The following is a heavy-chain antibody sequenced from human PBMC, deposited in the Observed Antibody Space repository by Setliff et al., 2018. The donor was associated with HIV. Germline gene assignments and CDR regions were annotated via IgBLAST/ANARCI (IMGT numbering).Heavy chain of an antibody. CDR3: ILLGMHGAFDI. CDR2: INSDGSTT. J-gene: IGHJ3*02. Sequence: QPGGSLRLSCAASGLTFSRHRMHWVRQAPGKGLVWVSNINSDGSTTAYADPVKGRVTVSRDNAKSTVYLQMNSLRVEDTAVYYCILLGMHGAFDIWGQGTMVTVSS. V-gene: IGHV3-74*01. D-gene: IGHD7-27*01. CDR1: GLTFSRHR.